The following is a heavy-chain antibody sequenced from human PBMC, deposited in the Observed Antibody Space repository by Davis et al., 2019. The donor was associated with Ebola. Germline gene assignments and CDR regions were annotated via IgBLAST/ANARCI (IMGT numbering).Heavy chain of an antibody. J-gene: IGHJ4*02. CDR2: IKSKTDGGTR. V-gene: IGHV3-15*01. CDR3: TTVYCSSTTCYKGDY. D-gene: IGHD2-2*02. CDR1: GFTFNNAW. Sequence: GESLKISCVASGFTFNNAWMTWVRQAPGKGLEWVGRIKSKTDGGTRDYAAPVKGRFTISRDDSKNTLYLQMNSLKTEDTAVYYCTTVYCSSTTCYKGDYWGQGTLVTVSS.